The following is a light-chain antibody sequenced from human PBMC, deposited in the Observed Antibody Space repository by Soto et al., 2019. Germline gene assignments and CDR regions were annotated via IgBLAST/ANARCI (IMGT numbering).Light chain of an antibody. V-gene: IGLV2-8*01. CDR2: DVS. CDR1: SSDVGGYNY. J-gene: IGLJ2*01. CDR3: SSYADKNNLV. Sequence: QAALTQPPSASGSPGQSVTISCTGTSSDVGGYNYVSWYQQHPGKAPKLMIYDVSKRPSGVPDRFSGSKSGNTVSLAVSGLQAEDEADYYCSSYADKNNLVFGGGTKLTVL.